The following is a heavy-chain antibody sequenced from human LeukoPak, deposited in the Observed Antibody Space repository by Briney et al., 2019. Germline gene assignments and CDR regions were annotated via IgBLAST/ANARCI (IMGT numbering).Heavy chain of an antibody. Sequence: SETLSLTCTVSGGSISSYYWSWIRQPPGKGLEWIGYIYYSGSTKYNPSLKSRVTISVDTSKNQFSLRLSSVTAADTAVYYCARAFDSSGYLVPLDYWGQGTLVTVYS. J-gene: IGHJ4*02. CDR2: IYYSGST. CDR1: GGSISSYY. V-gene: IGHV4-59*01. D-gene: IGHD3-22*01. CDR3: ARAFDSSGYLVPLDY.